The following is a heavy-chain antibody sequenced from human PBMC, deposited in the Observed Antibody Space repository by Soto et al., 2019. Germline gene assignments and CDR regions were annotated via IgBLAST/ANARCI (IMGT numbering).Heavy chain of an antibody. CDR2: INSDGSST. V-gene: IGHV3-74*01. D-gene: IGHD2-15*01. CDR3: LRTSLVVAAATREDY. Sequence: GGSLRLSCAASGFTFSSYWMHWARQAPGKGLVWVSRINSDGSSTSYADSVKGRFTISRDNAKNTLYLQMNSLRAEDTAVYYCLRTSLVVAAATREDYWGQGTLVTVSS. J-gene: IGHJ4*02. CDR1: GFTFSSYW.